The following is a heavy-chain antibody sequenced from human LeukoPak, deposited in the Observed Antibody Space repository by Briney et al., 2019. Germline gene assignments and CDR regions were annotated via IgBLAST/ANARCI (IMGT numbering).Heavy chain of an antibody. V-gene: IGHV4-34*01. CDR3: ARSYVWGSIADY. Sequence: SETLSLTCAVYGGSFSGDYWSWIRQPPGKGLEWIGEINHSGSTKYNPSLKSRVTISVDTSKNHVSLNLTSVTAADTAVYYCARSYVWGSIADYWGQGTLVTVSS. J-gene: IGHJ4*02. CDR1: GGSFSGDY. CDR2: INHSGST. D-gene: IGHD3-16*01.